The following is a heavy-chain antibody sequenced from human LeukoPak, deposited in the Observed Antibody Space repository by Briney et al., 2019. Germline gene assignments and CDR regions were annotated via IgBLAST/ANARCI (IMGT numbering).Heavy chain of an antibody. CDR1: GFSFSDYW. Sequence: PGGSLRLSCAASGFSFSDYWMTWVRQAPGKGLEWVANMKQDGREKWYVDSVKGRFTMSRDNAKNSLYLQMNSLRADDTAVYYCARGAGVFDYWGQGTLVTVSS. CDR3: ARGAGVFDY. J-gene: IGHJ4*02. V-gene: IGHV3-7*01. D-gene: IGHD3-10*01. CDR2: MKQDGREK.